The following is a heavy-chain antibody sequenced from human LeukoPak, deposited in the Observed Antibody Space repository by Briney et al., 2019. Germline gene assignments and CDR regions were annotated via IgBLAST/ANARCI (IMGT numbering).Heavy chain of an antibody. CDR3: VRGPSSGRSIDY. D-gene: IGHD6-19*01. Sequence: SETLSLTCTVSGGSISSDDYYWSWIRQSPGKGLEWIGYIYHSGSTYYNLSLKSRVTISVDRSKNQFSLKLSSVTAADTAVYYCVRGPSSGRSIDYWGQGTLVTVSS. J-gene: IGHJ4*02. CDR2: IYHSGST. V-gene: IGHV4-30-4*01. CDR1: GGSISSDDYY.